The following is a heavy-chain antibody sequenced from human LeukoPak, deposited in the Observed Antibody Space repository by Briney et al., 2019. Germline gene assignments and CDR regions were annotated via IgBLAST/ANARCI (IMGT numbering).Heavy chain of an antibody. CDR1: GYTFTSYD. CDR2: MNPNSGNT. CDR3: ARGRSITIFGVVNNWFDP. Sequence: ASVTVSCKASGYTFTSYDINWVRQATGQGLEWMGWMNPNSGNTGYAQKFQGRVTMTRNTSISTACMELSSLRSEDTAVYYCARGRSITIFGVVNNWFDPWGQGTLVTVSS. J-gene: IGHJ5*02. D-gene: IGHD3-3*01. V-gene: IGHV1-8*01.